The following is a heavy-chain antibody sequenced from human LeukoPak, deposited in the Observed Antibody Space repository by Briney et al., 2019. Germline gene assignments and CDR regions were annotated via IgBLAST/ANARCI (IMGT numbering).Heavy chain of an antibody. Sequence: GGSLRLSCAASGFTFSSCAMHWVRQAPGKGLEYVSAITSNGDNTFYRNSVKGRFTISRDNSKNTVYLQMGSLRAEDTAVYYCARDGPRVATIWFGAFDYWGQGTLVTVSS. D-gene: IGHD5-12*01. CDR2: ITSNGDNT. CDR3: ARDGPRVATIWFGAFDY. V-gene: IGHV3-64*01. J-gene: IGHJ4*02. CDR1: GFTFSSCA.